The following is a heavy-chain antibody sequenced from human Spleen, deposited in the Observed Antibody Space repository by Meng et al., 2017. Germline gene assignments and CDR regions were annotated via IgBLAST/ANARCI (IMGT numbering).Heavy chain of an antibody. V-gene: IGHV3-30*03. CDR3: TDFDY. CDR2: ISYDGSDK. J-gene: IGHJ4*02. CDR1: GFIFSSSG. Sequence: QVQLVESGRGVVQPGTSLRLSCAASGFIFSSSGMHWVRQAPGKGLEWVAVISYDGSDKYYANSVKGRFTISRDNSKNTLYLQTNSLRAEDTAVYYCTDFDYWGQGTLVTVSS.